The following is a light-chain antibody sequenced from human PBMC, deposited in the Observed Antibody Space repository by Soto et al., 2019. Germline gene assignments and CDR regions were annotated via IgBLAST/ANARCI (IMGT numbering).Light chain of an antibody. CDR3: SSFTSSYFYV. V-gene: IGLV2-14*01. CDR1: SSDVGGYKY. CDR2: EVS. J-gene: IGLJ1*01. Sequence: QSALTQPASVSGSPGQSITISCTGTSSDVGGYKYVSWYQHHPGKAPKLIIFEVSNRPSGVSNRFSGSKSGNTASLTISGLQAEDEADYYCSSFTSSYFYVFGPGTKVTVL.